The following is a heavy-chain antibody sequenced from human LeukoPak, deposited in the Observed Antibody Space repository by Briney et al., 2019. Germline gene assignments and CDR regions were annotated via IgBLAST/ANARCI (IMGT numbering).Heavy chain of an antibody. J-gene: IGHJ4*02. CDR2: TYYRSKWYN. Sequence: SQTLSLTCAISGDTFSSDSAAWNWIRQSPSRGLEWLGRTYYRSKWYNDYAVSVKSRITINPDTSKNQFSLKLSSVTAADTAVYYCARHRRRHYYGSGSYYVTSPTNYYFDFWGQGTLVTVSS. V-gene: IGHV6-1*01. D-gene: IGHD3-10*01. CDR3: ARHRRRHYYGSGSYYVTSPTNYYFDF. CDR1: GDTFSSDSAA.